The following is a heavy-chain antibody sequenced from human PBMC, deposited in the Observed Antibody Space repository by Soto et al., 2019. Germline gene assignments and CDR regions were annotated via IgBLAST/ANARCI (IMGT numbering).Heavy chain of an antibody. CDR2: ISGSGGST. V-gene: IGHV3-23*01. Sequence: EVQLLESGGGLVQPGGSLRLSCAVSGFTFNNYAMSWVRQAPGKGLEWVSGISGSGGSTFYADSVKGRFTISRDDSKNTLYLQMNRLRAEDTALYYCAKDAKGGSGYGGWIDPWGQGTLVTVSS. CDR1: GFTFNNYA. D-gene: IGHD3-3*01. J-gene: IGHJ5*02. CDR3: AKDAKGGSGYGGWIDP.